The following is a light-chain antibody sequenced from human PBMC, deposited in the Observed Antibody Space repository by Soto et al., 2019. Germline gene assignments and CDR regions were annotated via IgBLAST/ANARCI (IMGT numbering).Light chain of an antibody. V-gene: IGKV1-39*01. J-gene: IGKJ2*01. CDR3: QKSYNAPYI. CDR2: SAS. Sequence: DIQMTQFPSSLSASVGDRVTMTCRASQNIKGFLNWYQQKPGRAPNVLIYSASTLQSGVPSRFSGSGSGTNFALTISSLQPEDPATYSCQKSYNAPYIFGQGTKLEIK. CDR1: QNIKGF.